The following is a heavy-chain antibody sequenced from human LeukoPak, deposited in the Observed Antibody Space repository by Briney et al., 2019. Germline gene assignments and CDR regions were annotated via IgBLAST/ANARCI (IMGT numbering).Heavy chain of an antibody. CDR2: INHSGST. CDR1: GGSFSGYY. D-gene: IGHD3-10*01. V-gene: IGHV4-34*01. J-gene: IGHJ4*02. CDR3: ARQIDGFGEFDYFDY. Sequence: SSETLSLTCAVYGGSFSGYYWSWIRQPPGKGLEWIGEINHSGSTNYNPSLKSRVTISVDTSKNQFPLKLSSVTAADTAVYYCARQIDGFGEFDYFDYWGQGTLVTVSS.